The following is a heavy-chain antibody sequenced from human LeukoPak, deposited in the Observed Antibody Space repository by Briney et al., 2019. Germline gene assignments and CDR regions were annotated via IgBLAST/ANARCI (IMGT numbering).Heavy chain of an antibody. CDR1: GFTFSDYY. CDR2: ISSSGSTI. J-gene: IGHJ4*02. V-gene: IGHV3-11*01. D-gene: IGHD3-22*01. Sequence: PGGSLTLSCAASGFTFSDYYMSWIRQAPGKGLEWVSYISSSGSTIYYADSVQGRFIISRDNAKKSLYLQMNSLRVEDTAIHYCVKGSTSSSYSVSAHWGQGTLVTVSS. CDR3: VKGSTSSSYSVSAH.